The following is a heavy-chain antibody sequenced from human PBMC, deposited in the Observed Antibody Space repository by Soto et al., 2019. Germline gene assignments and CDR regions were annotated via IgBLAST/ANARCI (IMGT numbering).Heavy chain of an antibody. CDR1: GYTFTSYG. J-gene: IGHJ4*02. V-gene: IGHV1-18*01. Sequence: ASVKVSCKASGYTFTSYGISWVRQAPGQGLEWMGWISAYNGNTNYAQKLQGRATMTTDTSTSTAYMELGSLRSDDTAVYYCARECGGDCSRLFSLWGQGTLVTVSS. D-gene: IGHD2-21*02. CDR3: ARECGGDCSRLFSL. CDR2: ISAYNGNT.